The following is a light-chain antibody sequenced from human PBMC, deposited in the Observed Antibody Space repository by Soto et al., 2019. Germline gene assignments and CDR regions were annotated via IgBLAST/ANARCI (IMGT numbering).Light chain of an antibody. CDR2: EVS. V-gene: IGLV2-8*01. CDR3: TSYAGSNSVV. CDR1: RSDVGAYNY. Sequence: QSVLTQPPSASGSPGQSVTISCTGTRSDVGAYNYVSWYQQYPGKVPKLMIYEVSKRPSGVPDRFSGSKSDNTASLTVSGLQTEDEADYYCTSYAGSNSVVFGGGTKVTVL. J-gene: IGLJ2*01.